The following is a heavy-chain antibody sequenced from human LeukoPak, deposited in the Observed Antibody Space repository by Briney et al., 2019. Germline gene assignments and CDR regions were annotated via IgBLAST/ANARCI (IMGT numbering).Heavy chain of an antibody. D-gene: IGHD3-22*01. CDR3: ARGWRYYDSSGYYGNWFDP. V-gene: IGHV4-34*01. CDR2: INHSGST. J-gene: IGHJ5*02. Sequence: TSETLSLTCAVYGGSFSGYYWSWIRQPPGKGLEWIGEINHSGSTNYNPSLKSRVTISVDTSKNQFSLKLSSVTAADTAVYYCARGWRYYDSSGYYGNWFDPWGQGTLVTVSS. CDR1: GGSFSGYY.